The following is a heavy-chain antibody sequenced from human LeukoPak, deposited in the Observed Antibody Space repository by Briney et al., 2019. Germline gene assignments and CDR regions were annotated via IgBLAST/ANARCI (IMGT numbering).Heavy chain of an antibody. CDR2: INPNSGGT. J-gene: IGHJ5*02. V-gene: IGHV1-2*06. CDR3: ARDLHTIFGVTNWFDP. D-gene: IGHD3-3*01. CDR1: GYTFTGYY. Sequence: ASVKVSCKASGYTFTGYYMHWVRQAPGQGLEWMGRINPNSGGTNYAQKFQGRVTMTRDTSISTAYMELSRLRSDDTAVYYCARDLHTIFGVTNWFDPWGQGTLVTVSS.